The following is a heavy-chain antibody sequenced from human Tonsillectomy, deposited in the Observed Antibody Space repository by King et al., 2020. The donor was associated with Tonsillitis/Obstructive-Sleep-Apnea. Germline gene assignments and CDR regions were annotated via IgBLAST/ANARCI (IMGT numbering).Heavy chain of an antibody. J-gene: IGHJ6*03. D-gene: IGHD2-2*02. V-gene: IGHV3-7*01. Sequence: VQLVESGGGLVQPGGSLRLSCAASGFTFSTYWMSWVRQAPGKGLEWVANIKQDGSEKYYVDSVKGRFTISRDNAKNSLYLQMNSLRAEDTAVYYCASGPATIFYYYYYYMDVWGKGTTVTVSS. CDR2: IKQDGSEK. CDR3: ASGPATIFYYYYYYMDV. CDR1: GFTFSTYW.